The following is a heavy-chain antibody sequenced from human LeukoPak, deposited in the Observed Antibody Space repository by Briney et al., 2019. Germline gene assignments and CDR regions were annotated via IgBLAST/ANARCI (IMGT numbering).Heavy chain of an antibody. J-gene: IGHJ4*02. V-gene: IGHV1-46*01. CDR2: INPSGGST. Sequence: ASLKVSCKASGYTFTSYYMHWVRQAPGQGLEWMGIINPSGGSTSYAQKLQGRVTMTRDTSTSTVYMELSSLRSEDTAVYYCARPYDSSGYYKYYFDYWGQGTLVTVSS. CDR3: ARPYDSSGYYKYYFDY. D-gene: IGHD3-22*01. CDR1: GYTFTSYY.